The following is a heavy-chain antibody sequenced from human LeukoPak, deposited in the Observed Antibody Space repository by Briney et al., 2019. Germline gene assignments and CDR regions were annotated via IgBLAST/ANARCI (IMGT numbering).Heavy chain of an antibody. V-gene: IGHV3-74*01. CDR1: GFTFSSYW. D-gene: IGHD3-10*02. CDR2: INSDGSST. J-gene: IGHJ6*04. Sequence: GGSLRLSCAASGFTFSSYWMHWVRQAPGKGLVWLSLINSDGSSTSYADSVKGRFTISRDNAKNSLYLQMNSPRAEDTAVYYCAELGITMIGGVWGKGTTVTISS. CDR3: AELGITMIGGV.